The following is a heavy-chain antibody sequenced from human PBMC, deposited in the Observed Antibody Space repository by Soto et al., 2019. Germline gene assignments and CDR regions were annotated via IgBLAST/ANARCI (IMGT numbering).Heavy chain of an antibody. CDR2: ISSDGSDK. CDR1: GFTFSNFG. CDR3: AKGSEVARQELDY. V-gene: IGHV3-30*18. Sequence: GGSLRLSCAASGFTFSNFGMHWVRQAPGKGLEWVAVISSDGSDKYYSDSVKGRFTISRDNSKNTLFPQMNSLRVEDTAVYYCAKGSEVARQELDYWGQGTLVTVSS. D-gene: IGHD2-15*01. J-gene: IGHJ4*02.